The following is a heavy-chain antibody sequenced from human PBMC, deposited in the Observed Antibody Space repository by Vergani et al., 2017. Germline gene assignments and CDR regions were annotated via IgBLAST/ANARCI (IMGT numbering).Heavy chain of an antibody. CDR3: AREYSSSVGFLAY. CDR2: IYSTGST. J-gene: IGHJ4*02. V-gene: IGHV4-59*13. CDR1: GGSFNTYY. D-gene: IGHD6-6*01. Sequence: QVQLQESGPGLVKPSQTLSLTCTVSGGSFNTYYWSWIRQSPGKGLEWIGYIYSTGSTNYNPSLNSRVTMSVDTSKNQFSLKLRSVTAADTAVYYCAREYSSSVGFLAYWGQGTLVTVSS.